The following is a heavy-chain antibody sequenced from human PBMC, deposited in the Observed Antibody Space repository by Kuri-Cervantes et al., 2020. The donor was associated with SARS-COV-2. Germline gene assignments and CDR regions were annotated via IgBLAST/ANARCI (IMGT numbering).Heavy chain of an antibody. D-gene: IGHD3-3*01. V-gene: IGHV3-23*01. Sequence: ETLSFTCVGSGFTFSNHGMSWVRQAPGKGLEWVSGISGSGGNNGRTYSADSVKSRFTMSSDDPMNTLYLQMNSLRAEDTAVYYCARGSKVLRFLEWLTWGQGTLVTVSS. CDR2: ISGSGGNNGRT. CDR1: GFTFSNHG. CDR3: ARGSKVLRFLEWLT. J-gene: IGHJ4*02.